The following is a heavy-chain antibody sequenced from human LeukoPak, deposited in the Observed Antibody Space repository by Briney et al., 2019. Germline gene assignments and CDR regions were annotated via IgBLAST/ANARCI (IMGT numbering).Heavy chain of an antibody. D-gene: IGHD5-24*01. Sequence: GGSLRLSCASSGFTFSDYWMTWVRQAPGKGLEWVANIKDDGSEKYYVDSVKGRFTISRDNAKNSLYLQMNSLRVEDTAMYYCAISEGYKWGQGTLVTVSS. J-gene: IGHJ4*02. CDR3: AISEGYK. CDR2: IKDDGSEK. CDR1: GFTFSDYW. V-gene: IGHV3-7*01.